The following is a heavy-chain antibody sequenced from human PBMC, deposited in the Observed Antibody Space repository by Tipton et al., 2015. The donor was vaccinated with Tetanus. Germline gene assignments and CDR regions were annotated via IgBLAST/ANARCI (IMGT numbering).Heavy chain of an antibody. J-gene: IGHJ4*02. V-gene: IGHV3-66*01. CDR2: IYSGGST. D-gene: IGHD6-13*01. CDR1: GFTVSSNY. Sequence: VQLVQSGGGLVQPGGSLRLSCAASGFTVSSNYMNWVRQAPGKGLEWVSVIYSGGSTYYADSVKGRFTISRDNSKNTLYLQMNSLRAEDTAVYYCARDLAKSSPYFDYWGQGTLVTVSS. CDR3: ARDLAKSSPYFDY.